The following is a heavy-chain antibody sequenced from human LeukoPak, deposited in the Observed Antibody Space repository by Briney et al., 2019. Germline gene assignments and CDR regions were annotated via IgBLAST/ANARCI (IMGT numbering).Heavy chain of an antibody. V-gene: IGHV3-48*03. D-gene: IGHD2-21*02. CDR3: ARDMPLAYCGGDCLFGSY. CDR1: GFTFSSYE. J-gene: IGHJ4*02. CDR2: ISSSGSTI. Sequence: GGSLRLSCAASGFTFSSYEMNWVRQAPGKGLEWVSYISSSGSTIYYADSVKGRFTISRDNAKNSLYLQMNSLRAEDTAVYYCARDMPLAYCGGDCLFGSYWGQGTLVTVSS.